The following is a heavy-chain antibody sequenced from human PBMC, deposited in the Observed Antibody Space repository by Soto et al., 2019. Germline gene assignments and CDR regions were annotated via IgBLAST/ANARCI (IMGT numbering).Heavy chain of an antibody. D-gene: IGHD4-17*01. CDR1: GGSISSYY. J-gene: IGHJ5*02. CDR3: ARDRVGAYLMSWFAP. CDR2: IYYSGST. V-gene: IGHV4-59*01. Sequence: SETLSVTCTVDGGSISSYYWSWIRQPPGKGLEWIGYIYYSGSTNYNPSLKSRVTISVDTSKNQFSLKLSSVTAADTAVYYCARDRVGAYLMSWFAPWAQGTLVPVSS.